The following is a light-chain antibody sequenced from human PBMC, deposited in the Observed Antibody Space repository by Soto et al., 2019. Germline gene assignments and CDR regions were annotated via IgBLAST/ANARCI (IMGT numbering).Light chain of an antibody. V-gene: IGLV1-44*01. CDR3: AAWDASLNVVV. Sequence: QSVLTQPPSASGTPGQRVTISCSGSSSNIGSNTVNWYQQLPGTAPKLLIYNNNERPSGVPDRFSASTSGTSAALVISGRQSDDEADYYCAAWDASLNVVVFGGGTKVTVL. CDR2: NNN. J-gene: IGLJ2*01. CDR1: SSNIGSNT.